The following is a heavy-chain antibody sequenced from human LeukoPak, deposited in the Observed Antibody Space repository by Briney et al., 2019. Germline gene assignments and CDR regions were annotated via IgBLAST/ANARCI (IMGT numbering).Heavy chain of an antibody. D-gene: IGHD3-3*01. CDR3: ARVPLRFLEPFDY. Sequence: SETLSLTCAVYGGSVSGYYWSWIRQPPEKGLEWIGEISHRGRTNYTPSLQSRVTMSVDTSKNQFALNLNSVTAADTAVYYCARVPLRFLEPFDYWGQGILVTVSS. CDR2: ISHRGRT. CDR1: GGSVSGYY. J-gene: IGHJ4*02. V-gene: IGHV4-34*01.